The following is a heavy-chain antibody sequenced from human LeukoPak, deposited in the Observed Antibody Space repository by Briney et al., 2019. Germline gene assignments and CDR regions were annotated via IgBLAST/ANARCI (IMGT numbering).Heavy chain of an antibody. V-gene: IGHV1-18*01. CDR2: IGNYNGNT. CDR1: GYIFTTLG. J-gene: IGHJ4*02. D-gene: IGHD4-17*01. Sequence: ASVKVSCKASGYIFTTLGVSWVRQAPGQGLEWMGWIGNYNGNTNYAQKVQGRVTMTTDSSTSTAYVELRSLTSDDTAVYYCARSGAAETTHFDSWGQGTLVTVSS. CDR3: ARSGAAETTHFDS.